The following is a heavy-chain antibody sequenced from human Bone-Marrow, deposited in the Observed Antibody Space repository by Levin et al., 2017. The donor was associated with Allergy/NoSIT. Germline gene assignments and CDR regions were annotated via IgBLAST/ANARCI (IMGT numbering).Heavy chain of an antibody. CDR1: SGSISSSGFY. CDR2: IYYGGST. V-gene: IGHV4-39*01. CDR3: ARQMSVIARGTWQDAFDI. J-gene: IGHJ3*02. Sequence: SETLSLNCSVSSGSISSSGFYWAWIRQPPGKGLEWIGNIYYGGSTFYKSSLKSRVTMSVDTSKNQFSLKLSSVTAADTAVYYCARQMSVIARGTWQDAFDIWGQGTMVTVSP. D-gene: IGHD2-15*01.